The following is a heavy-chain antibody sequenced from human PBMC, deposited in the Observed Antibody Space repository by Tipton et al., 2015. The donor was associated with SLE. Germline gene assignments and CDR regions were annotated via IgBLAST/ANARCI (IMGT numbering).Heavy chain of an antibody. Sequence: TLSLTCTVSGGSINTGTDYWGWIRQPPGKGLEWIGSIYYSGNTNYNPSLKSRVTISLDTSKNQFSLRLTSVTAADTAVYYCATQRSFLRGPCRTWGQGTLVTVSS. D-gene: IGHD2/OR15-2a*01. CDR1: GGSINTGTDY. V-gene: IGHV4-39*01. J-gene: IGHJ5*02. CDR2: IYYSGNT. CDR3: ATQRSFLRGPCRT.